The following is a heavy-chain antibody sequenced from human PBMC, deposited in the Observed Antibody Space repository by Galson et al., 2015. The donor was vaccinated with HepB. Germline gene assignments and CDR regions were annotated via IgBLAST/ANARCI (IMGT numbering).Heavy chain of an antibody. Sequence: SVKVSCKASGYTFTGYYMHWVRQAPGQGLEWMGWINPNSGGTNYAQKFQGWVTMTRDTSISTAYMELSRLRSDDTAVYYCARGTLYYYYYGMDVWGQGTTVTVSS. CDR3: ARGTLYYYYYGMDV. CDR1: GYTFTGYY. V-gene: IGHV1-2*04. D-gene: IGHD2-2*01. CDR2: INPNSGGT. J-gene: IGHJ6*02.